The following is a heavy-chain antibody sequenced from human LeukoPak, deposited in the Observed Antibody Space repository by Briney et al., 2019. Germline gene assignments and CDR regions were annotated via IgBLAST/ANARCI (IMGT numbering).Heavy chain of an antibody. Sequence: SETLPLTCTVSGGSITGYYWNWIRQPPGKGLEWIGFTYYSVSTNYNPSLRSRLTISVDTSKNQLSLKLNSVTAADTAVYYCARSRGYSGFVYWGQGTLVSVSS. V-gene: IGHV4-59*01. CDR3: ARSRGYSGFVY. CDR2: TYYSVST. CDR1: GGSITGYY. J-gene: IGHJ4*02. D-gene: IGHD5-12*01.